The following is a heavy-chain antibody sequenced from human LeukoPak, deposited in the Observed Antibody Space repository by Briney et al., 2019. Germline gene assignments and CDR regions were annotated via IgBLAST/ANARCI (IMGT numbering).Heavy chain of an antibody. CDR3: ARGGRYSSAPDTINYYYYYYGMDV. D-gene: IGHD6-19*01. V-gene: IGHV3-30-3*01. CDR2: ISYDGSNK. J-gene: IGHJ6*02. Sequence: GGSLRLSCAASGFTFSSYAMHWVRQAPGKGLEWVAVISYDGSNKYYADSVKGRFTISRDNTKNTLYLQMNSLRAEDTAVYYCARGGRYSSAPDTINYYYYYYGMDVWGQGTTVTVSS. CDR1: GFTFSSYA.